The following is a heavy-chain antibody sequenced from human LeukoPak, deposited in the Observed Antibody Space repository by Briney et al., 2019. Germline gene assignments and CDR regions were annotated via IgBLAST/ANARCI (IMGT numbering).Heavy chain of an antibody. Sequence: GGSLRLSCAASGFSFTTYCMSWVRQAPGKGLEWVANIKQDGTEKYYVDSVKGRFTISRDNSKNTLYLQMNSLRADDTTVYYCAKDPDCTSGICYTFFDYWGQGTLVTVSS. J-gene: IGHJ4*02. CDR1: GFSFTTYC. CDR2: IKQDGTEK. CDR3: AKDPDCTSGICYTFFDY. D-gene: IGHD2-8*01. V-gene: IGHV3-7*03.